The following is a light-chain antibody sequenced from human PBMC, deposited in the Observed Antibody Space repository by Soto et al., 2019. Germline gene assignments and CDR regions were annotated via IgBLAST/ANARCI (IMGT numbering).Light chain of an antibody. CDR2: RNN. Sequence: QSALTQPPSASGTPGQRVTISCSGSSSNIGSNYVYWYQQLPGTAPKLLIYRNNQRPSGVPDRFSGSKSGTSASLAISGLRSEDEADYYCSAWDDSLRAVVFGGGTKLTVL. J-gene: IGLJ2*01. V-gene: IGLV1-47*01. CDR3: SAWDDSLRAVV. CDR1: SSNIGSNY.